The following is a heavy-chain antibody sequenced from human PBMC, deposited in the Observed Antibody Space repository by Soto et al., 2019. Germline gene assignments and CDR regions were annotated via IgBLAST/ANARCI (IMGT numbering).Heavy chain of an antibody. CDR3: ARERPDGTRLDP. J-gene: IGHJ5*02. V-gene: IGHV4-30-4*01. CDR1: GGSISSGDYY. D-gene: IGHD2-2*01. CDR2: IYYSGNT. Sequence: PSETLSLTCTVSGGSISSGDYYWSWIRQPPGKGLEWIGYIYYSGNTYYSPSLKSRVTISVGTSKNQFSLKLSSVTAADTAVYYCARERPDGTRLDPWGQGTLVTVSS.